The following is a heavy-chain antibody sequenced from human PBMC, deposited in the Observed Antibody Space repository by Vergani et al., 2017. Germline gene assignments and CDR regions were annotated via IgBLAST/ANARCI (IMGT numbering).Heavy chain of an antibody. V-gene: IGHV4-31*03. J-gene: IGHJ4*02. Sequence: QVQLQESGPGLVKPSQTLSLTCTVSGGSISSGGYYWSWIRPHPGKGLEWIGYIYYSGSTYSNPSLKSRVTISVDTSKNQFSLKLSSVTAADTAVYYCARVDYYDSSGYPYWGQGTLVTVSS. CDR1: GGSISSGGYY. D-gene: IGHD3-22*01. CDR3: ARVDYYDSSGYPY. CDR2: IYYSGST.